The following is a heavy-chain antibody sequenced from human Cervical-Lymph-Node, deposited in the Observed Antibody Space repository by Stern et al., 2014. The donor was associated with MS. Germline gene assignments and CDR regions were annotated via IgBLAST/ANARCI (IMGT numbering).Heavy chain of an antibody. CDR1: GGSVYSYY. CDR3: ARQRYGGDPMFDL. D-gene: IGHD4-23*01. CDR2: IYYTGST. Sequence: QLQLQESGPGLVKPSETLSLTCTVSGGSVYSYYWNWIRQPPGKGLEWMGNIYYTGSTNYNPSLKSRVTLSLDTSKNQFSLKVTSVTAADTAVYFCARQRYGGDPMFDLWGQGARVTVSS. V-gene: IGHV4-59*08. J-gene: IGHJ5*02.